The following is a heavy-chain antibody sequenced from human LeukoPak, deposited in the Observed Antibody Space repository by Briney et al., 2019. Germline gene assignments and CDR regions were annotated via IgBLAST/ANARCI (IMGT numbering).Heavy chain of an antibody. CDR1: GFTFSSYW. J-gene: IGHJ4*02. CDR3: ARDLNY. V-gene: IGHV3-74*01. Sequence: GGSLRLSCLASGFTFSSYWMHWVRQAPGKGLVWVSRIFGDGSSTSYADSVKGRFTISRDNAKNTLYLQVNSLRAEDTAVYYCARDLNYWGQGTLVTVSS. CDR2: IFGDGSST.